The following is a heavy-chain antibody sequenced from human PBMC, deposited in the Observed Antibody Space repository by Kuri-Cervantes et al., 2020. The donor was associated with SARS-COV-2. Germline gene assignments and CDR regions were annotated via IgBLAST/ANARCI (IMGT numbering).Heavy chain of an antibody. CDR1: GFTFSSHC. V-gene: IGHV3-7*03. CDR2: IKEDGSEK. J-gene: IGHJ6*03. D-gene: IGHD2-2*01. Sequence: GGSLRLSCTASGFTFSSHCMSWVRQAPGKGLEWVANIKEDGSEKHYVDSVKGRFTTSRDNSKNTLYLQMNSLRAEDTAVYYCAKPPHCSSTSCYGGYYMDVWGKGTTVTVSS. CDR3: AKPPHCSSTSCYGGYYMDV.